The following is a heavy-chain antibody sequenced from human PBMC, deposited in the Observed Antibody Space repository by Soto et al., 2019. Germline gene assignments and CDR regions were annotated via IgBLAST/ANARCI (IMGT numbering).Heavy chain of an antibody. CDR2: IVPIYRTA. J-gene: IGHJ4*02. D-gene: IGHD6-13*01. CDR1: GGTFSSYR. CDR3: ARDSGAKLSSS. Sequence: SVKVSCKASGGTFSSYRINWVRQAPGQGLEWVGGIVPIYRTADYAQKFQGRVTVTADESARTAYLEVRSLKSQDTAVYYCARDSGAKLSSSWGQGTLVTVS. V-gene: IGHV1-69*13.